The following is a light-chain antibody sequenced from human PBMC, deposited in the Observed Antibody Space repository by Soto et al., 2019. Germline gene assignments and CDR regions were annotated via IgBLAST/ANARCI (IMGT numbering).Light chain of an antibody. J-gene: IGKJ2*01. V-gene: IGKV3-20*01. Sequence: EIVLTQSPGTLSLSPGERATLSCRASQSVSSSYLAWYQQKPGQATRLLIYGASSRATGIPDRFSGSGSGTDFTLTIRRLEPEDFAVYYCQQYGASPYTFGQGTKLETK. CDR3: QQYGASPYT. CDR2: GAS. CDR1: QSVSSSY.